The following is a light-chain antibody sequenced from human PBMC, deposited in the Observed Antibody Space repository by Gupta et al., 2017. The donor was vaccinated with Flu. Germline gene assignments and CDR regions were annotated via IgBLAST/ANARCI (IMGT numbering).Light chain of an antibody. CDR2: QVS. J-gene: IGKJ1*01. V-gene: IGKV2-30*01. CDR3: MQGAHWPWA. CDR1: QCLVYSHRKTY. Sequence: DVVMPQSPLPLPVTLGQPASISSRPSQCLVYSHRKTYFHWFQQRPGQSPRRLIYQVSYRDSGVPDRFSGSGSGTDFTLKISRVEAEDVGIYLCMQGAHWPWAFGQGTTVEIK.